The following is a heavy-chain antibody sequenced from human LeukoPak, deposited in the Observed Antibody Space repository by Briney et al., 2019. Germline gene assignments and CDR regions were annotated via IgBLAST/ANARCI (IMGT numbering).Heavy chain of an antibody. Sequence: SGPVLVKPTETLTLTCTVSGFSLSNARMGVSWIRQPPGKALEWLAHIFSNDEKSYSTSLKSRLTISKDTSNSQVVLTMTNMDPVDTATYYCARIRSYSSGWYRAVPGSYYYYYYYGMDVWGKGTTVTVSS. CDR2: IFSNDEK. D-gene: IGHD6-19*01. CDR3: ARIRSYSSGWYRAVPGSYYYYYYYGMDV. CDR1: GFSLSNARMG. J-gene: IGHJ6*04. V-gene: IGHV2-26*01.